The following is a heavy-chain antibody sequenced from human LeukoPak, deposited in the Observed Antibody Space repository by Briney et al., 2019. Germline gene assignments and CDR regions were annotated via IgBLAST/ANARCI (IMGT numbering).Heavy chain of an antibody. CDR2: ISGSGGST. CDR1: GFTFSSYA. D-gene: IGHD3-16*02. Sequence: PGGSLRLSCAASGFTFSSYAMSWVRQAPGKGLEWVSAISGSGGSTYYADSVKGRFTISRDNSKNTLYLQMNSLRAEDTAVYYCAKATEDDYIWGSYHFDYWGQGTLVTVSS. CDR3: AKATEDDYIWGSYHFDY. J-gene: IGHJ4*02. V-gene: IGHV3-23*01.